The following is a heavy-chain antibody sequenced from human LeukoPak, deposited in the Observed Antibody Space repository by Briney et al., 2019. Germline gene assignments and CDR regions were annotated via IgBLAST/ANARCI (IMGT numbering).Heavy chain of an antibody. D-gene: IGHD2-8*01. J-gene: IGHJ4*02. CDR1: GFSFSSYS. Sequence: PGGSLRLSCAASGFSFSSYSMNWVRQAPGKGLEWVSSTNSRGSGEYYADSVKGRFTISRDNAKNSLYLQMNCLRAEDTAVYYCAREGSIVPHQDLDSWGQGTLVTVSS. CDR3: AREGSIVPHQDLDS. CDR2: TNSRGSGE. V-gene: IGHV3-21*01.